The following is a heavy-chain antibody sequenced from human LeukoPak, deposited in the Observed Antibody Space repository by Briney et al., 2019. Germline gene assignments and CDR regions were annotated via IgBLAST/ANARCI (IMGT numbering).Heavy chain of an antibody. D-gene: IGHD4-11*01. CDR1: GFTFSSYA. V-gene: IGHV3-23*01. J-gene: IGHJ1*01. CDR2: ISGSGVTT. CDR3: ATYSILNAREFRY. Sequence: GGSLRLSCAASGFTFSSYAMSWVRQAPGKGLEWVSAISGSGVTTYYADSVKGRFTISRDNSKNTLYLQMNSLRVEDTAVYYCATYSILNAREFRYWGQGTLVTVTS.